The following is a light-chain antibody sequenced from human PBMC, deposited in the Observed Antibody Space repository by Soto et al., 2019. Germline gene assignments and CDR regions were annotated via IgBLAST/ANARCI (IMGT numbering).Light chain of an antibody. CDR2: EVS. CDR1: RSDVGGYNF. J-gene: IGLJ3*02. CDR3: NSYTSSDTWV. Sequence: QSALTQPASVSGSPGQSITISCTGTRSDVGGYNFVSWYQQYPDKAPKLMIYEVSNRPSGVSDRFSGSKSGSTASLTISGLQAEDEADYYCNSYTSSDTWVFGGGTKLTVL. V-gene: IGLV2-14*03.